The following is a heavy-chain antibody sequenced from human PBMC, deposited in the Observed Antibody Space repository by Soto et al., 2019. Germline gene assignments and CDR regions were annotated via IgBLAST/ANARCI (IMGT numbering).Heavy chain of an antibody. CDR2: IYHSGST. CDR3: ARDRRWLLRVYYGMDV. D-gene: IGHD5-12*01. CDR1: GGSISRSNW. V-gene: IGHV4-4*02. J-gene: IGHJ6*02. Sequence: QVQLQESGPGLVKPSGTLSLTCAVSGGSISRSNWWSWGRQPPGKGLEWIGEIYHSGSTNYNPSLKSRVTISVDKSKDQFALKLSSVTAADTAVYYCARDRRWLLRVYYGMDVWGQGTTVTVSS.